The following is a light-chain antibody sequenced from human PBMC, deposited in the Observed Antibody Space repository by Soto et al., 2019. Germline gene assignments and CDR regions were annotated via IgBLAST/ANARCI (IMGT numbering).Light chain of an antibody. CDR3: YSYDSSQTAVV. V-gene: IGLV1-40*01. CDR2: DDT. Sequence: QSVLTQSPSVSGAPGQRVTISCTGGSSDIGAGHGVHWYQQLPGTAPKLLIYDDTNRPSGVPDRFSGSKAGTSASLAITGLQADDEGDYYCYSYDSSQTAVVFGGGTKLTVL. CDR1: SSDIGAGHG. J-gene: IGLJ3*02.